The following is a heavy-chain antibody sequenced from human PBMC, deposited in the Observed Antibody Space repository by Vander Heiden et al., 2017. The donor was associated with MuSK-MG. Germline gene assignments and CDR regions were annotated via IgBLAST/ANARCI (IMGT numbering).Heavy chain of an antibody. CDR3: ERGGEWELRVQ. J-gene: IGHJ4*03. Sequence: EVHLLESGGDLVQPGGSLRLSCAASGFPFSSYAMSWVRQAPGKGLEWVSGLSGSGGSTYYADSVKGRFTISRDNSKNTMSLPMNSLRVNDTAADYCERGGEWELRVQWGHRTLGTVS. CDR1: GFPFSSYA. CDR2: LSGSGGST. V-gene: IGHV3-23*01. D-gene: IGHD1-26*01.